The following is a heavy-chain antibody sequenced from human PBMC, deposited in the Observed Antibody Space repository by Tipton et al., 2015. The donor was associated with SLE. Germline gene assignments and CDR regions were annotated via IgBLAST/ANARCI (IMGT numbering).Heavy chain of an antibody. J-gene: IGHJ4*02. V-gene: IGHV3-23*01. D-gene: IGHD6-6*01. Sequence: GSLRLSCAASGFTFSSYAMSWVRQAPGKGLEWVSAISGSGGSTYYADSVKGRFTISRDNSKNTLYLQMNSLRAEDTAVYYCAKDRNSGIAARPDDYWGQGTLVTVSS. CDR1: GFTFSSYA. CDR2: ISGSGGST. CDR3: AKDRNSGIAARPDDY.